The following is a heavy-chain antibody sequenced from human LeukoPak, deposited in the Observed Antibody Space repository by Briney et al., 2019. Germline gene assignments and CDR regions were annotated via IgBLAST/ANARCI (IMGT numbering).Heavy chain of an antibody. CDR1: GYTLTELS. V-gene: IGHV1-24*01. Sequence: APVTVSCKVSGYTLTELSIHWARQVPGKGLEWMGGFAPEDGETVYPQKFQGRVTMTEDTSTDTAYMELSSLRSDDTAVHYCTTGRHTSFDYWGQGTLVTVSS. CDR3: TTGRHTSFDY. J-gene: IGHJ4*02. CDR2: FAPEDGET.